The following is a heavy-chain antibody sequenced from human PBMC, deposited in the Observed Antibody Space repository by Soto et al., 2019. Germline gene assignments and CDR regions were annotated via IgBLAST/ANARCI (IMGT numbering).Heavy chain of an antibody. CDR3: ARGAPVTTWTPWFDP. Sequence: EVQLVESGGGLGQPGGSLRLSCAASGFTFRTYWMYWVRQAPGKALAYISRSKSDGGGIIYADSVKGRFTVSRDNAKNSRYLQMNSLRVADTAVYYCARGAPVTTWTPWFDPWCQGTLVTVAS. V-gene: IGHV3-74*01. CDR2: SKSDGGGI. J-gene: IGHJ5*02. CDR1: GFTFRTYW. D-gene: IGHD4-17*01.